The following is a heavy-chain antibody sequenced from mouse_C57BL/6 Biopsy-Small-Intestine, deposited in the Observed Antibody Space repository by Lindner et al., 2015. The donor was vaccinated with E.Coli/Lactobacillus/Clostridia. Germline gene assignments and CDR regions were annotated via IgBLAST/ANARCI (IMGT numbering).Heavy chain of an antibody. Sequence: VQLQESGGGLVKPGGSLKLSCAASGFTFSDFGMHWVRQAPEKGLEWVAFITSGSNAIYYADTVKGRFTISRDNARNTLFLQMTSLRSEDTAMYYCAREDYGFTYGWYFDVWGTGTTVTVSS. CDR2: ITSGSNAI. V-gene: IGHV5-17*01. J-gene: IGHJ1*03. CDR1: GFTFSDFG. D-gene: IGHD1-1*01. CDR3: AREDYGFTYGWYFDV.